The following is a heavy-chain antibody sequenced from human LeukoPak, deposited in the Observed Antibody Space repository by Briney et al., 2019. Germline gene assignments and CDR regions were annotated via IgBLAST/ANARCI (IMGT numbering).Heavy chain of an antibody. D-gene: IGHD6-19*01. V-gene: IGHV3-23*01. J-gene: IGHJ2*01. CDR1: GFTFSRYA. CDR3: ARDLVAGSVHWYFDL. Sequence: PGGSLRLSCAASGFTFSRYAMSWVRQAPGKGLEWVSVITGSGGTTYYADSVKGRFTISRDNSRNTLYLQMNSLRAEDTAVYYCARDLVAGSVHWYFDLWGRGTLVTVAS. CDR2: ITGSGGTT.